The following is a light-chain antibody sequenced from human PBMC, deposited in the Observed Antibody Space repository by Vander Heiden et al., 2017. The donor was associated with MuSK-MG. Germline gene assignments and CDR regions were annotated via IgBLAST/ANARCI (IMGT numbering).Light chain of an antibody. J-gene: IGKJ2*01. Sequence: LSTQSPGTLSLSPGERATLSCRATKSGSSTDIAWYQHTRGQANRLLIYGASSSATGIPDRFSGSGSGIDFTLTISRREPEDFAVYYCQHHGSSPLYTFGQGTKLEIK. V-gene: IGKV3-20*01. CDR1: KSGSSTD. CDR3: QHHGSSPLYT. CDR2: GAS.